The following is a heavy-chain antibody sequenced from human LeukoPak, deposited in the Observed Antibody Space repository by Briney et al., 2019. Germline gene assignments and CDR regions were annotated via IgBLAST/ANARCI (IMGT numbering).Heavy chain of an antibody. D-gene: IGHD1-26*01. Sequence: SETLSLTCTVSGYSISSGYYWGWIRQPPGKGLEWIGSIYYSGSTYYNPSLKSRVTISVDTSKNQFSLKLSSVTAADTAVYYCASLVGATTIWGQGTMVTVSS. CDR1: GYSISSGYY. CDR2: IYYSGST. CDR3: ASLVGATTI. J-gene: IGHJ3*02. V-gene: IGHV4-38-2*02.